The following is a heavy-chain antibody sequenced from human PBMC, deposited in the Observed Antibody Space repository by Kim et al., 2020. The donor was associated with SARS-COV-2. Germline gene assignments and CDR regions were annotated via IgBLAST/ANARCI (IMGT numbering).Heavy chain of an antibody. Sequence: TYNPGSVKGRFTISRENAKNSLYLQMNSLRAGDTAVYYCARGDIENAFDIWGQGTMVTVSS. D-gene: IGHD2-15*01. V-gene: IGHV3-13*01. CDR3: ARGDIENAFDI. CDR2: T. J-gene: IGHJ3*02.